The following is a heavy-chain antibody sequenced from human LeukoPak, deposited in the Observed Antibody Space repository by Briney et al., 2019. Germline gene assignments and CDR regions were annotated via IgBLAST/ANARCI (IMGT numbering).Heavy chain of an antibody. V-gene: IGHV3-9*01. CDR3: AKLPYTGYSSGWYGY. CDR2: ISWNSGSI. Sequence: AGGSLRLSCEASGFTFDDYAMHWVRQAPGKGLEWVSGISWNSGSIGYADSVKGRFTISRDNAKNSLYLQMNSLRGEDTALYYCAKLPYTGYSSGWYGYWGQGTLVTVSS. CDR1: GFTFDDYA. J-gene: IGHJ4*02. D-gene: IGHD6-19*01.